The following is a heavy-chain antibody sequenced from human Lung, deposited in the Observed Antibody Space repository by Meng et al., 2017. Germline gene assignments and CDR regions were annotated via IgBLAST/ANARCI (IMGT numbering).Heavy chain of an antibody. CDR3: ARGPTTMAHDFDY. Sequence: VQLQESGPGLVKPSGTLSLTCAVSGGSISSSNWWSWVRQPPGKGLEWIGEINHSGGTNYNPSLESRATISVDTSQNNLSLKLSSVTAADSAVYYCARGPTTMAHDFDYWGQGTLVTVSS. V-gene: IGHV4-4*02. CDR2: INHSGGT. CDR1: GGSISSSNW. J-gene: IGHJ4*02. D-gene: IGHD4-11*01.